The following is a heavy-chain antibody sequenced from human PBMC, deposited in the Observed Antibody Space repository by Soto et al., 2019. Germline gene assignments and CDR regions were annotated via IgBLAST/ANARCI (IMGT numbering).Heavy chain of an antibody. CDR3: ERVRITMIPYDAFDI. CDR1: GFTFSSYG. Sequence: AGGSLRLSCAASGFTFSSYGMHWVRQAPGKGLEWVAVIWYDGSNKYYADSVKGRFTISRDNSKNTLYLQMNSLRAEDTAVYYCERVRITMIPYDAFDIWGQGTMVTVSS. D-gene: IGHD3-22*01. V-gene: IGHV3-33*01. CDR2: IWYDGSNK. J-gene: IGHJ3*02.